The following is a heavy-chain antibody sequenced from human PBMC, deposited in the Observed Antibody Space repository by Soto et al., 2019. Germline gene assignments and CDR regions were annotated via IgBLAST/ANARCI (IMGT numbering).Heavy chain of an antibody. CDR1: GGSFSGYY. J-gene: IGHJ4*02. Sequence: QVQLQQWGAGLLKPSETLSLTCAVYGGSFSGYYWSWIRQPPGKGLEWIGEINHSGSTNYNPSLKSRVTISVDTSKNQFSLKLSSVTAADTAVYYCARSDSNYYSSGSYNYWGQGTLVTVSS. CDR3: ARSDSNYYSSGSYNY. CDR2: INHSGST. D-gene: IGHD3-10*01. V-gene: IGHV4-34*01.